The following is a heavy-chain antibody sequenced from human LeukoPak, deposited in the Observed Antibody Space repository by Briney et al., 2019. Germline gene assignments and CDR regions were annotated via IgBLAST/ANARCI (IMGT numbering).Heavy chain of an antibody. CDR2: IYYSGST. CDR3: ARAFRGTEYNWFDP. D-gene: IGHD1-1*01. J-gene: IGHJ5*02. Sequence: PSETLSLTCTVSGGSISSSSYYWGWIRQPPGKGLEWIGIIYYSGSTYYNPSLKSRLTISVDTSKNQFSLKLSSVTAADTAVYYCARAFRGTEYNWFDPWGQGTLVTVSS. V-gene: IGHV4-39*07. CDR1: GGSISSSSYY.